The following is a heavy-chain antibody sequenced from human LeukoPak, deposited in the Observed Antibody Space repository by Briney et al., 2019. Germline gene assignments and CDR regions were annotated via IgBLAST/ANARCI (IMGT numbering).Heavy chain of an antibody. Sequence: SETLSLTCAVYGGSFSGYYWSWIRQPPGKGLEWIGEINHSGSTNYNLSLKSRVTISVDTSKNQFSLKLSSVTAADTAVYYCASSNYYDSSGYYYPFDYWGQGTLVTVSS. V-gene: IGHV4-34*01. J-gene: IGHJ4*02. CDR1: GGSFSGYY. CDR3: ASSNYYDSSGYYYPFDY. D-gene: IGHD3-22*01. CDR2: INHSGST.